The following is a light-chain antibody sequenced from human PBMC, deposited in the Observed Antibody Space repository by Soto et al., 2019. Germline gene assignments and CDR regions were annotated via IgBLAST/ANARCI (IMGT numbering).Light chain of an antibody. J-gene: IGKJ5*01. CDR3: MQALQGLT. CDR1: QSLLYNNTYNY. Sequence: STLTLPVTPGEPASISCRSSQSLLYNNTYNYLDWYVQKPGQSPQLLIYFGSNRAPGVPDRFSGSGSGTDFTLKINRVEAEDVGTYYCMQALQGLTFGQGTRLEIK. V-gene: IGKV2-28*01. CDR2: FGS.